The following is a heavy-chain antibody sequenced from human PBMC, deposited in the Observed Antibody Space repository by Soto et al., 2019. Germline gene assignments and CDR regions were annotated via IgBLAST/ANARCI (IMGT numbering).Heavy chain of an antibody. Sequence: QVQLQESGPGLVKPSETLSLTCTVSGGSISPHYWSWIRQTPGKGLEWIGYIYYTGNANHNPSLNSRVSFSVDTSRNQFSLMLSSVTAADTAVYYCARYYCTSDTCYYFDYWGRGTLVTGSS. D-gene: IGHD2-2*01. CDR2: IYYTGNA. CDR1: GGSISPHY. V-gene: IGHV4-59*11. J-gene: IGHJ4*02. CDR3: ARYYCTSDTCYYFDY.